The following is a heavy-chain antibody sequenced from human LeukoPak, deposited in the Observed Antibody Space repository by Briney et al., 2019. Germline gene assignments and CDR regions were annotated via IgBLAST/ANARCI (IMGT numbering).Heavy chain of an antibody. J-gene: IGHJ4*02. V-gene: IGHV1-18*01. CDR1: GYTFTNYG. CDR3: AKDGHTSNALHY. Sequence: ASMKVSCKASGYTFTNYGINWVRQAPGQGLEWMGWISANNGNTNYAQKVQGRVTMTTDTSTSTAYMELRSLRSDDTAVYYCAKDGHTSNALHYWGQGTLVTVSS. CDR2: ISANNGNT. D-gene: IGHD2/OR15-2a*01.